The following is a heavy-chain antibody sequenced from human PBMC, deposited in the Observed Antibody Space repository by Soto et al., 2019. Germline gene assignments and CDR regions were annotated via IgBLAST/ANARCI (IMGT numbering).Heavy chain of an antibody. D-gene: IGHD4-4*01. V-gene: IGHV4-4*07. CDR1: GGAISSYY. CDR3: ARDRSVTDYYYYYGMDV. J-gene: IGHJ6*02. CDR2: IYTSGST. Sequence: SETLSLTCTVSGGAISSYYWSWIRQPAGKGLEWIGRIYTSGSTNYNPSLKSRVTMSVDTSKNQFSLKLSSVTAADTAVYYCARDRSVTDYYYYYGMDVWGQGTTVTVSS.